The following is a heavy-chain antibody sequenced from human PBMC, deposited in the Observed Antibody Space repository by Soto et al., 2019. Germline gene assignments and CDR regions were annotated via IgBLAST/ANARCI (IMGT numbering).Heavy chain of an antibody. D-gene: IGHD3-22*01. CDR3: ARQIYDSDTGPNFQYYFDS. V-gene: IGHV5-10-1*01. Sequence: GESLKISCKGSGYSFAGYWITWLRQKPGKGLEWMGRIDPSDSQTYYSPSFRGHVTISVTKSITTVFLQWSSLRASDTAMYYCARQIYDSDTGPNFQYYFDSWGQGTPVTVSS. CDR2: IDPSDSQT. J-gene: IGHJ4*02. CDR1: GYSFAGYW.